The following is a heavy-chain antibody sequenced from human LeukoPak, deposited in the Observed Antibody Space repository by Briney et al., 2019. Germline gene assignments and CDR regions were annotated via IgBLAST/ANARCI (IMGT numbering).Heavy chain of an antibody. CDR2: FDPEDGET. CDR3: ATDLTVTPRDYYGMDV. J-gene: IGHJ6*02. D-gene: IGHD4-17*01. Sequence: ASVEVSCKVSGYTLTELSMHWVRQAPGKGLEWMGGFDPEDGETIYAQKFQGRVTMTEDTSTDTAYMELSSLRSEDTAVYYCATDLTVTPRDYYGMDVWGQGTTVTVSS. V-gene: IGHV1-24*01. CDR1: GYTLTELS.